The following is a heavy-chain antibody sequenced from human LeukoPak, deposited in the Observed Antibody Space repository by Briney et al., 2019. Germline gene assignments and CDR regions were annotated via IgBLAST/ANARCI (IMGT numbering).Heavy chain of an antibody. V-gene: IGHV6-1*01. D-gene: IGHD2-2*01. Sequence: SLTLSLTCAISGDSVSSNSVTWNWIRQSPSRGLEWLGRTYYRSTWYNDYAVSVRGRITVNPDTSKNQFSLHLNSVTPEDTAVYYCARRLTQYDCFDPWGQGILVTVSS. J-gene: IGHJ5*02. CDR1: GDSVSSNSVT. CDR2: TYYRSTWYN. CDR3: ARRLTQYDCFDP.